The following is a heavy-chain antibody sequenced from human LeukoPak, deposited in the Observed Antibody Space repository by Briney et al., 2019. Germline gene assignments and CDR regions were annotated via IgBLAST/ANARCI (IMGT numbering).Heavy chain of an antibody. Sequence: ASGKVSSKASGYTFTGYYMHWVRQAPGQGLEWMGWINPNSGGTNYAQKSQGRVTMPRDTSISTAYMELSRLRSDDTAVYYCARGRVATIPPNWFDPWGQGTLVTVSS. CDR1: GYTFTGYY. CDR2: INPNSGGT. V-gene: IGHV1-2*02. D-gene: IGHD5-12*01. J-gene: IGHJ5*02. CDR3: ARGRVATIPPNWFDP.